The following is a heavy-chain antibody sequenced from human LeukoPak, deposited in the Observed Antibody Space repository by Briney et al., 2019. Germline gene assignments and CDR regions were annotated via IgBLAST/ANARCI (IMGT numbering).Heavy chain of an antibody. V-gene: IGHV3-53*05. Sequence: GGSLRLSCAASGFTVSSNYMSWVRQAPGKGLEWVSVIYSGGSTYYADSVKGRFTISRDNSKNTLYLQMGSLRAEDMAVYYCARGRPTVVIAFDIWGQGTMVTVSS. CDR3: ARGRPTVVIAFDI. D-gene: IGHD4-23*01. CDR2: IYSGGST. J-gene: IGHJ3*02. CDR1: GFTVSSNY.